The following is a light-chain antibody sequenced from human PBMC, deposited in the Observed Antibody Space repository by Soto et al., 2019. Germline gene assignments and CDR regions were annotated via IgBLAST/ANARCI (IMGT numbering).Light chain of an antibody. CDR1: SSDVGNYNL. CDR2: EGG. CDR3: CSFALRSTLI. Sequence: QYVLTQPASVSGSPGQSITISCTGTSSDVGNYNLVSWYQQYPGKAPKLMIYEGGKRPSGVSNRFSGSKSCNTASLTISGLQAEDEADYYCCSFALRSTLIFGGGTKLTVL. V-gene: IGLV2-23*01. J-gene: IGLJ2*01.